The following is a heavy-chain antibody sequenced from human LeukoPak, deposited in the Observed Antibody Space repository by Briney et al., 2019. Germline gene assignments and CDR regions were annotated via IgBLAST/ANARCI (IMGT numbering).Heavy chain of an antibody. CDR1: GGSFSGYY. CDR3: ARDTIFQH. D-gene: IGHD3-10*01. Sequence: PETLSLTCAAYGGSFSGYYWSWIRQPPGKGLEWIGEINHSGSTNYNPSLKSRVTISVDTSKNQFSLKLSSVTAADTAVYYCARDTIFQHWGQGTLVTVSS. J-gene: IGHJ1*01. CDR2: INHSGST. V-gene: IGHV4-34*01.